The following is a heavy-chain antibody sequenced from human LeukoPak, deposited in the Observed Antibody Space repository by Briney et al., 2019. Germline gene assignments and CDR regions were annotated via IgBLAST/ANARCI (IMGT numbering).Heavy chain of an antibody. V-gene: IGHV3-48*01. D-gene: IGHD3-9*01. J-gene: IGHJ4*02. Sequence: GGSLRLSCAASGFTFSSYSMNWVRQAPGKGLEWVSYISGSSSTIYYADSVKGRFTISRDNAKNSLYLQMNSLRAEDTAVYYCASRLRYFDWSFPGGDYWGQGTLVTVSS. CDR3: ASRLRYFDWSFPGGDY. CDR2: ISGSSSTI. CDR1: GFTFSSYS.